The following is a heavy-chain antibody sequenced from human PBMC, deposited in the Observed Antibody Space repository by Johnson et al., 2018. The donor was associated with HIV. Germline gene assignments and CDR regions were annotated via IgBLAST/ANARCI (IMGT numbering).Heavy chain of an antibody. CDR1: GFTFSSYA. D-gene: IGHD3-3*01. J-gene: IGHJ3*02. CDR3: AREQATLFFRASGAAFNI. V-gene: IGHV3-33*08. Sequence: QVQLVESGGGVVQPGRSLRLSCAASGFTFSSYAMHWVRQAPGKGLEWVAVIRYDGSNKYYADSVKGRFTISRDNSKNSRYLQMNSLNAEDTAVYYGAREQATLFFRASGAAFNIWGQGTTVTVSS. CDR2: IRYDGSNK.